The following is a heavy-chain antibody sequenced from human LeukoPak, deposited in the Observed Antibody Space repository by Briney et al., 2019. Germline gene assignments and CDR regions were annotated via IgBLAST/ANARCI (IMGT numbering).Heavy chain of an antibody. D-gene: IGHD3-16*01. CDR1: GFTFSSYE. CDR3: ARGDDFSGDY. V-gene: IGHV3-48*03. Sequence: GGSLRLSCAASGFTFSSYEMNWVRQAPGKGLEWVSYINSDGSAIYYADSVKCRFTMSRDNAKNSLYLQMNSLRVEDTAVYYCARGDDFSGDYWGQGTLVTVSS. J-gene: IGHJ4*02. CDR2: INSDGSAI.